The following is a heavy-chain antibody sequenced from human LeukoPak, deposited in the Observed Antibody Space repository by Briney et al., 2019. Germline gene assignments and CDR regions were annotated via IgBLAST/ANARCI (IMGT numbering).Heavy chain of an antibody. J-gene: IGHJ4*02. CDR2: IRYDGSNK. CDR3: ANPPRDNYDFWSGYHYDY. D-gene: IGHD3-3*01. CDR1: GFTFSSYG. Sequence: GGSLRLSCAASGFTFSSYGMHWVRQAPGKGLEWVAFIRYDGSNKYYADSVKGRFTISRDNSKNTLYLQMNSLRAEDTAVYYCANPPRDNYDFWSGYHYDYWGQGTLVTISS. V-gene: IGHV3-30*02.